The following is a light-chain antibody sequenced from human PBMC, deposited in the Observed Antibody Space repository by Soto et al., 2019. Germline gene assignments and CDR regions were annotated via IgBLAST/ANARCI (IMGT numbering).Light chain of an antibody. CDR2: EVN. V-gene: IGLV2-14*01. CDR3: SSYASTSTAV. Sequence: QSVLTQPASVSGSPGQSINISCTGTSSDVGAYNYVSWYQQHPGKAPKLMIYEVNSRPSGVSNRFSGSKSGITASLTISGLQAEDEADYYCSSYASTSTAVFGTGTKVTVL. CDR1: SSDVGAYNY. J-gene: IGLJ1*01.